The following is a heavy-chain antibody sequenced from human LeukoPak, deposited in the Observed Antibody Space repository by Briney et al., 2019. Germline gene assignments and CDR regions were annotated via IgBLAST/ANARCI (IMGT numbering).Heavy chain of an antibody. Sequence: SETLSLTCTVSGGSISSGGYYWSWLRQHPGKGLEWIGYIYYSGSTYYNPSLKSRVTISVDTSKNQFSLKLSSVTAADTAVYYCARTPTYYYSGMDVWGQGTTVTVSS. CDR2: IYYSGST. V-gene: IGHV4-31*03. CDR3: ARTPTYYYSGMDV. CDR1: GGSISSGGYY. J-gene: IGHJ6*02.